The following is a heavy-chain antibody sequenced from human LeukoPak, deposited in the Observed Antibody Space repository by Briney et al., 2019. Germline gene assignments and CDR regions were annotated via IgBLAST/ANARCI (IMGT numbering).Heavy chain of an antibody. D-gene: IGHD2-2*01. J-gene: IGHJ4*02. V-gene: IGHV3-30*02. CDR3: ARDIVVLPATVDY. CDR1: GFTFSSSG. CDR2: LQYDGTNK. Sequence: GGSLRLSCAVSGFTFSSSGMHWVRQAPGKGLEWVAFLQYDGTNKYYADSVKGRFTISRDNSENTLYLQMNSLRAEDTAVYYCARDIVVLPATVDYWGQGTLVTVSS.